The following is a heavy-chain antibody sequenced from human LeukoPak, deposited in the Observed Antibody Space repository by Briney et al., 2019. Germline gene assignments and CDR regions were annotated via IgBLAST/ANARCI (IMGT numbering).Heavy chain of an antibody. J-gene: IGHJ4*02. CDR3: ARDLVFIWSGYCSSTSCYTGFDY. CDR2: INPNSGGT. D-gene: IGHD2-2*02. V-gene: IGHV1-2*04. Sequence: ASVKVSCKASGYTFTSYAMNWVRQAPGQGLEWMGWINPNSGGTNYAQKFQGWVTMTRDTSISTAYMELSRLRSDDTAVYYCARDLVFIWSGYCSSTSCYTGFDYWGQGTLVTVSS. CDR1: GYTFTSYA.